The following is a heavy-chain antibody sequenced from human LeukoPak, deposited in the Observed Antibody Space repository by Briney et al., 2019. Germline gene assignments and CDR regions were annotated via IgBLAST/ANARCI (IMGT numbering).Heavy chain of an antibody. V-gene: IGHV3-23*01. CDR3: AKDPLTTVTTEFDY. CDR1: GYTFSGYA. D-gene: IGHD4-11*01. CDR2: ISGSGGST. J-gene: IGHJ4*02. Sequence: GGSLRLSCAASGYTFSGYAMSWVRQAPGKGLEWVSAISGSGGSTYYADSVKGRFTISGDNSKNTLYLQMNSLRAEDTAVYYCAKDPLTTVTTEFDYWGQGTLITVSS.